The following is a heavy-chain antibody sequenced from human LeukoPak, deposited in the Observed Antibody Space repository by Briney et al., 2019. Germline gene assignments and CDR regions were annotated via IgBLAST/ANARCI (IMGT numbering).Heavy chain of an antibody. CDR1: GFTCCSYA. CDR3: AKDIGQLGGVEGIDY. J-gene: IGHJ4*02. V-gene: IGHV3-30*04. D-gene: IGHD6-6*01. Sequence: GGSLSLSCAASGFTCCSYARHGVAQAPGMGRVGWADISCDERDKDYAVSVKGRFTISRDNPKNTLYLQMNSLRAEDLALYYCAKDIGQLGGVEGIDYWGQGTLVTVSS. CDR2: ISCDERDK.